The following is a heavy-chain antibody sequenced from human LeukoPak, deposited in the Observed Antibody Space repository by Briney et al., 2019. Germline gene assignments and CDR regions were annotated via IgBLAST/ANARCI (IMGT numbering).Heavy chain of an antibody. CDR2: INPSGGST. CDR1: RYTFTSYY. D-gene: IGHD5-24*01. Sequence: ASVKVSCKASRYTFTSYYMHWVRQAPGQGLEWMGIINPSGGSTSYAQKFQGRVTMTRDTSTSTVYMELSSLRSDDTAVYYCARDLDGWYGYFDLWGRGTLVTVSS. CDR3: ARDLDGWYGYFDL. V-gene: IGHV1-46*01. J-gene: IGHJ2*01.